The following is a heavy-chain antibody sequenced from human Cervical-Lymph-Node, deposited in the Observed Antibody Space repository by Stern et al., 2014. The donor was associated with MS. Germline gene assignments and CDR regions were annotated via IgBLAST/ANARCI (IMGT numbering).Heavy chain of an antibody. CDR1: GYTFIRYS. CDR2: INRSGGST. CDR3: AREVAGHRLGMMDV. J-gene: IGHJ6*02. V-gene: IGHV1-46*01. Sequence: VQLVESGAEVQQPGSSVKVSCKASGYTFIRYSMHCVRHAPGQRLEWMGIINRSGGSTTYVQKFQGRVTMTRDTSTSTVYMELRSLRSDDTAVYYCAREVAGHRLGMMDVWGQGTTVTVSS. D-gene: IGHD6-19*01.